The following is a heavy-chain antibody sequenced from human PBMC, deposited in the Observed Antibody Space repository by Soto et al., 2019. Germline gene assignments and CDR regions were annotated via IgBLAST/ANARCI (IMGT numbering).Heavy chain of an antibody. V-gene: IGHV1-3*01. J-gene: IGHJ4*02. CDR1: GYTFTSYA. CDR3: ARDLAYDYDSSGYYLLAY. Sequence: ASVKVSCKASGYTFTSYAMHWVRQAPGQRLEWMGWMNAGNGNTKYSQKFQGRVTITRDTSASTAYMELSSLRSEDTAVYYCARDLAYDYDSSGYYLLAYWGQGNLVTVSX. CDR2: MNAGNGNT. D-gene: IGHD3-22*01.